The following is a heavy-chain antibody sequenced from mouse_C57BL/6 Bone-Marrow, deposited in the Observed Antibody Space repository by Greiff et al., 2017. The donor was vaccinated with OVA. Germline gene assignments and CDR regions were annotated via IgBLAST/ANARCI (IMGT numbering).Heavy chain of an antibody. CDR1: GFTFKDYY. Sequence: VQLQQSGAELVRPGASVKLSCTASGFTFKDYYMHWVKQRPEQGLEWIGRIDPEDGDTEYAPKFKGKATMTADTSSNTAYLQLSSLHSEDTAFYYCTARRPWFAFWGKGTLVAVSA. CDR3: TARRPWFAF. V-gene: IGHV14-1*01. J-gene: IGHJ3*01. CDR2: IDPEDGDT.